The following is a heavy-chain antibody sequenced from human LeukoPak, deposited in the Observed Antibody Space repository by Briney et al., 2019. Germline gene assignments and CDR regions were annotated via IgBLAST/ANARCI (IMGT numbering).Heavy chain of an antibody. J-gene: IGHJ4*02. CDR3: ASGYSSGWYYFDY. CDR1: GGTFSSYT. D-gene: IGHD6-19*01. V-gene: IGHV1-69*02. Sequence: SVKVSCKASGGTFSSYTISWVQQAPGQGLEWMGRIIPILGIANYAQKFQGRVTITADKSTSTAYMELSSLRSEDTAVYYCASGYSSGWYYFDYWGQGTLVTVSS. CDR2: IIPILGIA.